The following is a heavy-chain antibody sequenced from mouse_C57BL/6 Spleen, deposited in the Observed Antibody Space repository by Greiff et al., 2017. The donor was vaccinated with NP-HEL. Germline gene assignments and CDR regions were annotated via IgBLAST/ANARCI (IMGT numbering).Heavy chain of an antibody. J-gene: IGHJ1*03. Sequence: DVQLQESGPGLVKPSQSLSLTCSVTGYSITSGYYWNWIRQFPGNKLEWMGYISYDGSNNYNPSLKNRISITRDTSKNQFFLKLNSVTTEDTATYYCAREGVRGSSYYWYFDVWGTGTTVTVSS. CDR1: GYSITSGYY. V-gene: IGHV3-6*01. CDR3: AREGVRGSSYYWYFDV. D-gene: IGHD1-1*01. CDR2: ISYDGSN.